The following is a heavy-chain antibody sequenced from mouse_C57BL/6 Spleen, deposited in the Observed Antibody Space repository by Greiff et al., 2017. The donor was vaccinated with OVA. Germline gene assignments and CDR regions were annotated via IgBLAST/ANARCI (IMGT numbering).Heavy chain of an antibody. CDR1: GYTFTSYW. J-gene: IGHJ2*01. D-gene: IGHD4-1*01. CDR2: IDPSDSYT. Sequence: QVHVKQPGAELVMPGASVKLSCKASGYTFTSYWMHWVKQRPGQGLEWIGEIDPSDSYTNYNQKFKGKSTLTVDKSSSTAYMQLSSLTSEDSAVYYCAREGTGFDYWGQGTTLTVSS. CDR3: AREGTGFDY. V-gene: IGHV1-69*01.